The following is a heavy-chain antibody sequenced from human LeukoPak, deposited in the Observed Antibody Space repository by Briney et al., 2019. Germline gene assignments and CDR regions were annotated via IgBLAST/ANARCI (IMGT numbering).Heavy chain of an antibody. CDR3: HPVATAYDAFDI. D-gene: IGHD5-12*01. Sequence: GGSLRLSCAASGFTFSNYWMHWVRQVPGKGLVCVSRINIDGTSTSYADSVKGRFTISRDNAKNALYLQMNSLRAEDTAVYYCHPVATAYDAFDIWGQGTMVTVSS. CDR1: GFTFSNYW. V-gene: IGHV3-74*01. J-gene: IGHJ3*02. CDR2: INIDGTST.